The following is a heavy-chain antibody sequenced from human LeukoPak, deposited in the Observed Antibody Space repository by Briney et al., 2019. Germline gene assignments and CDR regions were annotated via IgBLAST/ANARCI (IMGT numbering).Heavy chain of an antibody. Sequence: SETLSLTCTVSGGSISSGGYYWRWIRQHPGKGLEWIGYIYYSGNTYYRPSLKSRLTISIETSKNQFSLKLTSVTAADTAVYYCAIIMRLLDTAMAYFDYWGQGTLVTVSS. D-gene: IGHD5-18*01. J-gene: IGHJ4*02. CDR2: IYYSGNT. CDR1: GGSISSGGYY. CDR3: AIIMRLLDTAMAYFDY. V-gene: IGHV4-31*03.